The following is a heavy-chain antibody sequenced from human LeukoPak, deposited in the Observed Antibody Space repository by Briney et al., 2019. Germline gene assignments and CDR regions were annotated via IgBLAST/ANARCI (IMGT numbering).Heavy chain of an antibody. J-gene: IGHJ4*02. Sequence: GGSLRLSCAASGFTFDDYAMHWVRQAPGKGLEWVSLISGDGGSTYYADSVKGRFTISRDDSKNSLYLQMNSLRTEDTALYYCAKDIFPVVVAATVTGIDYWGQGTLVTVSS. V-gene: IGHV3-43*02. CDR2: ISGDGGST. CDR3: AKDIFPVVVAATVTGIDY. CDR1: GFTFDDYA. D-gene: IGHD2-15*01.